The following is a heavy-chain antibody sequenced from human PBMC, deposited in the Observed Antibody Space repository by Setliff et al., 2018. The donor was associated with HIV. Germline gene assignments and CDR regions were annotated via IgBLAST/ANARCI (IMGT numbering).Heavy chain of an antibody. D-gene: IGHD3-16*01. CDR3: ARPQGGGFDY. Sequence: GESLKISCKGSGYYFTTFWIAWVRQMPGKGLEWMGFIYPGDSRTTYSPSFQGQVTISVDTSVSTAYLQWSSLKASDTAMYYCARPQGGGFDYWGQGTLVTVSS. CDR1: GYYFTTFW. J-gene: IGHJ4*02. V-gene: IGHV5-51*01. CDR2: IYPGDSRT.